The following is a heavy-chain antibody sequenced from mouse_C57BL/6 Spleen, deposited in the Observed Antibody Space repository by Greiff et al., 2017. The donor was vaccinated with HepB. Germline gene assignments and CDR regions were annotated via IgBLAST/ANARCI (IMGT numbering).Heavy chain of an antibody. CDR1: GFTFSDYY. CDR2: INYDGSST. Sequence: EVKLVESEGGLVQPGSSMKLSCTASGFTFSDYYMAWVRQVPEKGLEWVANINYDGSSTYYLDSLKSRFIISRDNAKNILYLQMSSLKSEDTATYYCARGEDSSGYYFDYWGQGTTLTVSS. V-gene: IGHV5-16*01. D-gene: IGHD3-2*02. J-gene: IGHJ2*01. CDR3: ARGEDSSGYYFDY.